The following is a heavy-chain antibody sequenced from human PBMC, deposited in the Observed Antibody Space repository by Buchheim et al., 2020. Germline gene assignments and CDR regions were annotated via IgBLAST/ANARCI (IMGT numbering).Heavy chain of an antibody. CDR3: ARSGGSSSWYLGYYYYMDV. D-gene: IGHD6-13*01. CDR1: GRSISSSSYY. CDR2: IYYSGST. J-gene: IGHJ6*03. Sequence: QLQLQESGPGLVKPSETLSLTCTVSGRSISSSSYYWGWIRQPPGKGLEWIGSIYYSGSTYYNPSLKSRVTISVDTSKNQFSLKLSSVTAADTAVYYCARSGGSSSWYLGYYYYMDVWGKGTT. V-gene: IGHV4-39*01.